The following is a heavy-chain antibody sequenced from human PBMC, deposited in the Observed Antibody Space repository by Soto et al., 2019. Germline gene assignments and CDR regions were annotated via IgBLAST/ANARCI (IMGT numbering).Heavy chain of an antibody. J-gene: IGHJ6*02. CDR1: GYTFTGYY. D-gene: IGHD1-20*01. V-gene: IGHV1-2*02. Sequence: ASVKVSCKVSGYTFTGYYMHWVRQAPGQGLEWMGWINPNSGGTNYAQKFQGRVTMTRDTSISTAYMELSRLRSDDTAVYYCARDLRYDTHYGMDVWGQGTTGTVSS. CDR3: ARDLRYDTHYGMDV. CDR2: INPNSGGT.